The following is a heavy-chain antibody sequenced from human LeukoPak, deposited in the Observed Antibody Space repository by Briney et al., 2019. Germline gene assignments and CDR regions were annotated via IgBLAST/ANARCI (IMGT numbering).Heavy chain of an antibody. J-gene: IGHJ6*03. CDR3: ARGLRYCSGGRCYFSPPYYYYMDV. D-gene: IGHD2-15*01. Sequence: ASVKVSCKASGYTFTGYYIHWVRQAPGQGLECMGIINPSGGSTSYAQKFQGRVTMTRNTSISTAYMELSSLRSEDTAVYYCARGLRYCSGGRCYFSPPYYYYMDVWGKGTTVTISS. CDR1: GYTFTGYY. V-gene: IGHV1-46*01. CDR2: INPSGGST.